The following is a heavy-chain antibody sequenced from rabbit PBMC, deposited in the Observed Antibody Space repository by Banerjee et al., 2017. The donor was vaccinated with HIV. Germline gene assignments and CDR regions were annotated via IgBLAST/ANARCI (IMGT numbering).Heavy chain of an antibody. D-gene: IGHD1-1*01. CDR2: IDTDGDDAT. Sequence: VESGGGLVQPEGSLTLTCTASGFSFSSSYWICWVRQAPGKGLEWIACIDTDGDDATYYANWAKGRFTISKTSSTTVTLQMTSLTAADTATYFCARDLVAVIGWNFRLWGPGTLVTVS. CDR1: GFSFSSSYW. V-gene: IGHV1S45*01. CDR3: ARDLVAVIGWNFRL. J-gene: IGHJ4*01.